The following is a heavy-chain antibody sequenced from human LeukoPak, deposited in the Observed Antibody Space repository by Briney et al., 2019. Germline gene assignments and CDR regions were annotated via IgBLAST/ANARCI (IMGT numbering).Heavy chain of an antibody. CDR1: GGSISSYY. D-gene: IGHD3-10*01. J-gene: IGHJ4*02. CDR2: IYTSGST. Sequence: SETLSLTCTVSGGSISSYYWSWIRQPAGKGLEWIGRIYTSGSTNYNPSLKSRVTISVDTSKNQFSLKLSSVAAADTAVYYCARGGYYGSGSNRFDYWGQGTLVTVSS. V-gene: IGHV4-4*07. CDR3: ARGGYYGSGSNRFDY.